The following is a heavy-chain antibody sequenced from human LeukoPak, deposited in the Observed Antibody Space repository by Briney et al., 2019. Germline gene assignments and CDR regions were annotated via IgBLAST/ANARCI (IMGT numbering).Heavy chain of an antibody. V-gene: IGHV1-2*06. J-gene: IGHJ5*02. CDR2: INPNSGGT. CDR3: ATDYGDYGSWFDP. Sequence: ASVKVSCKASGYTFTGYYMHWVRQAPGQGLEWMGRINPNSGGTNYAQKFQGRVTMTRDTSISTAYMELSRLRSDNTAVYYCATDYGDYGSWFDPWGQGTLVTVSS. D-gene: IGHD4-17*01. CDR1: GYTFTGYY.